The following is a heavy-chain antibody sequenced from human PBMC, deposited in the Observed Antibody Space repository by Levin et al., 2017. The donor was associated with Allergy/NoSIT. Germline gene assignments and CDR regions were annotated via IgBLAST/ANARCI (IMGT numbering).Heavy chain of an antibody. CDR1: GFTFTTSA. Sequence: GVLKISCAASGFTFTTSAMTWVRQAPGKGLEWVSGISESGGSTYYADSVKGRFTISRDNSKNTLYLQMNSLRAEDTAIYYCAKDTPALSAGPYFDCWGQGTLVTVSS. CDR3: AKDTPALSAGPYFDC. D-gene: IGHD2-2*01. CDR2: ISESGGST. J-gene: IGHJ4*02. V-gene: IGHV3-23*01.